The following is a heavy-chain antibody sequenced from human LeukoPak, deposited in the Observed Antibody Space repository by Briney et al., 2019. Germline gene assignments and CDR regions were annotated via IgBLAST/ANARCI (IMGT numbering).Heavy chain of an antibody. V-gene: IGHV4-39*07. CDR1: SGSISTSNYY. D-gene: IGHD1-26*01. Sequence: PSETLSLTCTVSSGSISTSNYYWGWVRQPPGKALEWIGNIFYSGSTYYSPSLKSRVTISLDTSRNQFSLKLSSVTAADTAVYYCARVSGSYGLDAFDIWGQGTMITVSS. J-gene: IGHJ3*02. CDR3: ARVSGSYGLDAFDI. CDR2: IFYSGST.